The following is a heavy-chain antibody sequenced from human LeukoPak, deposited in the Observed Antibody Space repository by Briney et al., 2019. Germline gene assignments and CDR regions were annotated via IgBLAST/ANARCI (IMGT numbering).Heavy chain of an antibody. CDR1: GYTFTGYY. CDR2: INPNSGGT. V-gene: IGHV1-2*02. Sequence: ASVKVSCKASGYTFTGYYMHWVRQAPGQGLEWMGWINPNSGGTNYAQKFQGRVTMTRDTSISTAYMELSRLRSDDTAVYYCARDPRDGYNSGDFDYWGQGTLVTVSS. CDR3: ARDPRDGYNSGDFDY. D-gene: IGHD5-24*01. J-gene: IGHJ4*02.